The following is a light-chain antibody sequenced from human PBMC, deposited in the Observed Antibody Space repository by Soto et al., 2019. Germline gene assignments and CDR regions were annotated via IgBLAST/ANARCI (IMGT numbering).Light chain of an antibody. Sequence: DIQRTQSPSSVSASVGDRVTITCRASQGMSSWLTWYEQKPGKAPKLLIYAASSLQSGVPSRFSGSGSGTDFTRTISSLQPEDFATYYCQQANSFPGITFGPGTKVDIK. V-gene: IGKV1-12*01. J-gene: IGKJ3*01. CDR1: QGMSSW. CDR3: QQANSFPGIT. CDR2: AAS.